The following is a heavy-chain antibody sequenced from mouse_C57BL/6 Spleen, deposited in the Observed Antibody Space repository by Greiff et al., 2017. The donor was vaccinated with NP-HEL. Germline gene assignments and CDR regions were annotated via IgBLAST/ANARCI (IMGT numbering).Heavy chain of an antibody. D-gene: IGHD1-1*01. V-gene: IGHV5-9-1*02. CDR2: ISRGGDYI. CDR1: GFTFSSYA. J-gene: IGHJ2*01. Sequence: DVKLLESGEGLVKPGGSLKLSCAASGFTFSSYAMSWVRQTPEKRLEWVAYISRGGDYIYYADTVKGRFTIARDNARNTLYLQMSSLKAEDTAMYYCTRDRDYGRLDYWGQGTTLTVSS. CDR3: TRDRDYGRLDY.